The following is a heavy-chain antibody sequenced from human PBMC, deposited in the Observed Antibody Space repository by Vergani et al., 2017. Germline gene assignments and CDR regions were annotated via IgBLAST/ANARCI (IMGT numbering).Heavy chain of an antibody. Sequence: QVQLVESGGGVVQRGGSLRLSCATSGFTLSNYDMQWIRQGPGKGLEFMAFIQFDGSNQYYADSVKGRFTLSRDFSKNTLYLQMNSLRTDDTATYYCARPSYGSEYDSYYGLDVWGQGTTVIVSS. V-gene: IGHV3-30*02. J-gene: IGHJ6*02. CDR2: IQFDGSNQ. D-gene: IGHD3-10*01. CDR1: GFTLSNYD. CDR3: ARPSYGSEYDSYYGLDV.